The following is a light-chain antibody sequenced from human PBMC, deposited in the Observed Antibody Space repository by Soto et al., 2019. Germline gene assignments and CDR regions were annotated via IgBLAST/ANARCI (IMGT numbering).Light chain of an antibody. CDR2: DSN. Sequence: QSVLTQPPSVSGAPGQRVIISCTGSSSNIGAGRDVHWYQQFPGEAPTYLISDSNHRPSGVPDRFSVSKSGAYASLAITGIRAEDEGDYFCQSYGTSLSGLYVFGTGTKVTVL. CDR1: SSNIGAGRD. J-gene: IGLJ1*01. CDR3: QSYGTSLSGLYV. V-gene: IGLV1-40*01.